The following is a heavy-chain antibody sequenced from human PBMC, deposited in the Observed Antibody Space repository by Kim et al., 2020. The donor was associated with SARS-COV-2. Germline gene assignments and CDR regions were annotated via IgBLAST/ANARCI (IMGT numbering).Heavy chain of an antibody. CDR3: VASAQLSGFYFDS. D-gene: IGHD3-10*01. Sequence: GGSLRLSCAVSGFGVSGHFVAWVRQAPGKGLEWVSVIYSGGSKYYADSVKGRFTISRDESENTVSLAMKTLRGEDTAVYYCVASAQLSGFYFDSWVQGTL. CDR2: IYSGGSK. J-gene: IGHJ4*02. V-gene: IGHV3-66*01. CDR1: GFGVSGHF.